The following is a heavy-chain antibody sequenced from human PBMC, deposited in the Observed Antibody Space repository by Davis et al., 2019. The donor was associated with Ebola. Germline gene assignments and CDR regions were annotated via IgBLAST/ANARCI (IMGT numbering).Heavy chain of an antibody. CDR1: GYTFTSYG. CDR3: ARDFGVPKIARTRYYYDSSGYHYYYYGMDV. CDR2: INPSGGST. V-gene: IGHV1-46*03. J-gene: IGHJ6*02. Sequence: ASVKVSCKASGYTFTSYGISWVRQAPGQGLEWMGIINPSGGSTSYAQKFQGRVTMTRDTSTSTVYMELSSLRSEDTAVYYCARDFGVPKIARTRYYYDSSGYHYYYYGMDVWGQGTTVTVSS. D-gene: IGHD3-22*01.